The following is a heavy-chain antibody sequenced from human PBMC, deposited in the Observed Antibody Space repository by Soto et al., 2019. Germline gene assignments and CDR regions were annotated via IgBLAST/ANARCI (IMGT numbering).Heavy chain of an antibody. V-gene: IGHV3-13*01. Sequence: EVLLVESGGGLVQPGGSLRLSCTTSGFTFSTYDMHWVRQGAGKGLEWVSGIIVAGDTFYPDSGKGRFIISRENAKNSLYLQMDSLRVEDTAVYYCARRGTDTRSGFDGLDVCGQGTKVTVSS. CDR3: ARRGTDTRSGFDGLDV. CDR1: GFTFSTYD. J-gene: IGHJ3*01. CDR2: IIVAGDT. D-gene: IGHD6-25*01.